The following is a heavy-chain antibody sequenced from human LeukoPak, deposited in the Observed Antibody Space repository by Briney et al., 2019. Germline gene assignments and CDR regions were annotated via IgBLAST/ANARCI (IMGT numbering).Heavy chain of an antibody. J-gene: IGHJ4*02. V-gene: IGHV3-30*18. CDR2: ISYDGSNK. D-gene: IGHD5-18*01. CDR3: AKGQPGGTQLPSWAPYYFDY. CDR1: GFTFSISG. Sequence: PGRSLRLSCAASGFTFSISGMHWVPRAPGEGLQWVAVISYDGSNKYYTNSVKGRFTISRDNSKSTVYLQMNSLRAEDTAVYYCAKGQPGGTQLPSWAPYYFDYWGQGTLVTVSS.